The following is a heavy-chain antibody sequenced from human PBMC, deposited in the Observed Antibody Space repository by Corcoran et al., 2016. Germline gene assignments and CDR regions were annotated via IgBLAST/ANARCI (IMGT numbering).Heavy chain of an antibody. CDR3: ARVPNPTYFDF. Sequence: EVHLVESGGGLVQPGGSLRLSCAASGITFSGYSMNWVRQAPGKGLEWVSYISSSSTTIFYADSVRGRFTLSRDNAKNSLFLQMNSLRVEDTAVYYCARVPNPTYFDFWGQGILVTVSS. J-gene: IGHJ4*02. V-gene: IGHV3-48*04. D-gene: IGHD2-8*01. CDR1: GITFSGYS. CDR2: ISSSSTTI.